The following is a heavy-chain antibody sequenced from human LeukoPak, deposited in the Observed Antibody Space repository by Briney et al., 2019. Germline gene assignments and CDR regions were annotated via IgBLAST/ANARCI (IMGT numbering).Heavy chain of an antibody. D-gene: IGHD3-9*01. CDR1: GFTFDDYG. Sequence: TGGSLRLSCAASGFTFDDYGMSWVRQAPGKGLKWVSGINWNGGSTGYADSVKGRFTISRDNAKNSLYLQMNSLRAEDTALYYCAREGAEYDILTGYYRYYYYMDVWGKGTTVTVSS. CDR3: AREGAEYDILTGYYRYYYYMDV. J-gene: IGHJ6*03. CDR2: INWNGGST. V-gene: IGHV3-20*04.